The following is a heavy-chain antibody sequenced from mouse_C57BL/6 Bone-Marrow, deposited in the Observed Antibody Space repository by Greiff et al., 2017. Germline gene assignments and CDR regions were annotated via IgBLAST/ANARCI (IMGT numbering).Heavy chain of an antibody. J-gene: IGHJ2*01. CDR1: GYTFTDYY. CDR2: INPNNGGT. V-gene: IGHV1-26*01. CDR3: ARGRAIYYFYY. D-gene: IGHD3-1*01. Sequence: VQLQQSGPELVKPGASVKISCKASGYTFTDYYMNWVKQSHGKSLEWIGDINPNNGGTSYNQKFKGKATLTVDKSSSTAYMELRSLTSEDSAVYYCARGRAIYYFYYWGQGTTLTVSS.